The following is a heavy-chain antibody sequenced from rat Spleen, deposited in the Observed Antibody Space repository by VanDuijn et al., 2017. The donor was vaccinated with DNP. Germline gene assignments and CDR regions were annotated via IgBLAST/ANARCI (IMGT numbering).Heavy chain of an antibody. Sequence: EVQLVETGGGLVQPGKSLKLSCVASGFTFSSYWMYWIRQAPGKGLEWLSSINTDGGSTFYPDSVKGRFTISRDNAKRILFLEMDSLRSEDTATYYCATGWVFDYWGQGVMVTVSS. D-gene: IGHD1-7*01. CDR3: ATGWVFDY. J-gene: IGHJ2*01. V-gene: IGHV5-58*01. CDR2: INTDGGST. CDR1: GFTFSSYW.